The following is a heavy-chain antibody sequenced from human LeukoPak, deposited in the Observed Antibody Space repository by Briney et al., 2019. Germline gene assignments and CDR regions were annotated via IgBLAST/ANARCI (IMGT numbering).Heavy chain of an antibody. CDR2: ISSSGSTI. V-gene: IGHV3-11*01. J-gene: IGHJ6*02. CDR3: ARGNSGSYYGYYYYGMDV. Sequence: GGSLRLSCAASGFTFSDYYMSWIRQAPGKGLEWVSYISSSGSTIYYADSVKGRFTISRDNAKNSLYLQMNSLSAEDTAVYYCARGNSGSYYGYYYYGMDVWGQGTTVTVSS. CDR1: GFTFSDYY. D-gene: IGHD1-26*01.